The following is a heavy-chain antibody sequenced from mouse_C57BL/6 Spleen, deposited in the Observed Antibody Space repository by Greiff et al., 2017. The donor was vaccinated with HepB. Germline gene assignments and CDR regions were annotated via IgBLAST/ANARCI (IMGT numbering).Heavy chain of an antibody. CDR2: INPGSGGT. D-gene: IGHD2-3*01. V-gene: IGHV1-54*01. CDR3: ARMRGLLRGYYAMDY. J-gene: IGHJ4*01. CDR1: GYAFTNYL. Sequence: QVQLKQSGAELVRPGTSVKVSCKASGYAFTNYLIEWVKQRPGQGLEWIGVINPGSGGTNYNEKFKGKATLTADKSSSTAYMQLSSLTSEDSAVFFCARMRGLLRGYYAMDYWGQGTSVTVSS.